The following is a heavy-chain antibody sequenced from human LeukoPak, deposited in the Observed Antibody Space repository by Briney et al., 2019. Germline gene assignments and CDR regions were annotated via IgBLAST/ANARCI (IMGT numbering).Heavy chain of an antibody. CDR3: ARGGSFITIFGVVISSGRGDFDY. CDR1: GGSLSGYY. D-gene: IGHD3-3*01. CDR2: INHSGST. Sequence: SETLSLTCAVYGGSLSGYYWSWIRQPPGKGLEWIGEINHSGSTNYNPSLKSRVTISVDTSKNQFSLKLSSVTAADTAVYYCARGGSFITIFGVVISSGRGDFDYWGQGTLVTVSS. V-gene: IGHV4-34*01. J-gene: IGHJ4*02.